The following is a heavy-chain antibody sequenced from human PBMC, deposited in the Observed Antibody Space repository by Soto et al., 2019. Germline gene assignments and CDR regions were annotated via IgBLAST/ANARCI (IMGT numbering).Heavy chain of an antibody. CDR2: IYYSGST. D-gene: IGHD2-2*01. CDR1: GGSISSYY. V-gene: IGHV4-59*01. J-gene: IGHJ4*02. Sequence: SETLSLTCTVSGGSISSYYWSWIRQPPGKGLEWIGYIYYSGSTNYNPSLKSRVTISVDTSKNQFSLKLSSVTAADTAVYYCARGALYCSSTSCYAVDYWGQGTLVTVSS. CDR3: ARGALYCSSTSCYAVDY.